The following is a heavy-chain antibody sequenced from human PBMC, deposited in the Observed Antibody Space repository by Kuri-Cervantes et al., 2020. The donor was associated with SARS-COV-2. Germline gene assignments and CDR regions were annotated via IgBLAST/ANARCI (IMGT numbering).Heavy chain of an antibody. D-gene: IGHD5-24*01. V-gene: IGHV1-69*06. CDR2: IIPIFGTA. Sequence: SVKVSCKASGGTFSSYAISWVRQAPGQGLEWMGGIIPIFGTANYAQKLQGRVTITADKSTSTAYMELSSLRSEDTAVYYCAGSRWLQLDYYYYYGMDVLGQGTTVTVSS. CDR3: AGSRWLQLDYYYYYGMDV. J-gene: IGHJ6*02. CDR1: GGTFSSYA.